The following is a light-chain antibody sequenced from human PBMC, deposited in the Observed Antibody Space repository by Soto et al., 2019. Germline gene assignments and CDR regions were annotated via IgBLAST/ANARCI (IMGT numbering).Light chain of an antibody. CDR2: EVS. J-gene: IGLJ1*01. Sequence: QSALTQPVSVSGSPGQSITISCTGTSSDVGGYNYVSWYQQHPGKAPKLMIFEVSNRASGVSNRFSGSKSGNTASLTISGLQAEDEADYYCSSYTSSSTYGFGTGTKLTVL. CDR1: SSDVGGYNY. V-gene: IGLV2-14*01. CDR3: SSYTSSSTYG.